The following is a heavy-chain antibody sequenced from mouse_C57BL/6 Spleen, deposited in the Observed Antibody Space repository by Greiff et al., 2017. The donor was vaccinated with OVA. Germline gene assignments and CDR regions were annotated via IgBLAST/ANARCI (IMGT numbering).Heavy chain of an antibody. CDR1: GYTFTDYY. V-gene: IGHV1-26*01. D-gene: IGHD4-1*01. J-gene: IGHJ3*01. CDR2: INPNNGGT. CDR3: ARNWDDTWFAY. Sequence: EVKLQQSGPELVKPGASVKISCKASGYTFTDYYMNWVKQSHGKSLEWIGDINPNNGGTSYNQKFKGKATLTVDKSSSTAYMELRSLTSEDSAVYYCARNWDDTWFAYWGQGTLVTVSA.